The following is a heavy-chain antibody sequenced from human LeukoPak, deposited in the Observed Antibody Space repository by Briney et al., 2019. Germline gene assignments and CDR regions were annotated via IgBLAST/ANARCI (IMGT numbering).Heavy chain of an antibody. CDR2: INHSGST. D-gene: IGHD1-1*01. J-gene: IGHJ5*02. Sequence: SETLSLTCAVYGGSFSGYYWSWIRQPPGKGLEWIGEINHSGSTNYNPSLKSRVTISVDTSKNQFSLKLSSVTAADTAVHYCARRPRNFRTTGTTREWFDPWGQGTLVTVSS. CDR3: ARRPRNFRTTGTTREWFDP. V-gene: IGHV4-34*01. CDR1: GGSFSGYY.